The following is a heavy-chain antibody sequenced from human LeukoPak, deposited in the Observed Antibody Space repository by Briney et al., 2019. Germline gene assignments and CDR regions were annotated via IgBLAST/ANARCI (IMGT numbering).Heavy chain of an antibody. Sequence: SETLSLTCTVAGGAISGDYWSWIRQPPGKGLEWIGYIYYSGSTNYNPSLKSRVTISVDTSKNQFSLKLSSVTAADTAVYYCAREVGYGSGSYYDYWGQGPLVTVSS. J-gene: IGHJ4*02. CDR1: GGAISGDY. CDR2: IYYSGST. V-gene: IGHV4-59*01. D-gene: IGHD3-10*01. CDR3: AREVGYGSGSYYDY.